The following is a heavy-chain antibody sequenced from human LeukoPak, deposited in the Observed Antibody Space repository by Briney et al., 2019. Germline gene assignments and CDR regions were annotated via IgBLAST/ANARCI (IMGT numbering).Heavy chain of an antibody. CDR1: GYTFPYYW. CDR2: IYPDDSDT. V-gene: IGHV5-51*01. D-gene: IGHD6-13*01. CDR3: ARLRSSSWYTVDY. J-gene: IGHJ4*02. Sequence: GESLKISCKGSGYTFPYYWIAWVRQMPGKGLEWMGIIYPDDSDTRYSPSLQGLVTISADKSITTAYLQWSSLKASDTAMYYCARLRSSSWYTVDYWGQGTLVTVSS.